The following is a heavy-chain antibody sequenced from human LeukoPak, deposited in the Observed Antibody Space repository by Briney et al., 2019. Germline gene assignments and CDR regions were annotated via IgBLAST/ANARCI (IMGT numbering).Heavy chain of an antibody. D-gene: IGHD2-15*01. J-gene: IGHJ4*02. CDR3: AKGGSVVVVAATLDY. CDR1: GFTFSSYG. CDR2: ISGSGGST. V-gene: IGHV3-23*01. Sequence: GRSLRLSCAASGFTFSSYGMSWVRQAPGKGLEWVSAISGSGGSTYYADSVKGRFTISRDNSKNTLYLQMNSLRAEDTAVYYCAKGGSVVVVAATLDYWGQGTLVTVSS.